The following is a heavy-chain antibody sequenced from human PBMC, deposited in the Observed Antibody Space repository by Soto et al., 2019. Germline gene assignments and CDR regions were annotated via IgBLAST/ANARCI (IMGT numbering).Heavy chain of an antibody. Sequence: EVQLVESGGGLVKPGGSLRLSCAASGFTFSSYSMNWVRQAPGKGLEWVSSISSSSSYIYYADSVKGRFTISRDNAKNSLYLQMNSLRAEDTAVYYCARDDLLKLLWFGDPVGMDVWGQGTTVTVSS. CDR1: GFTFSSYS. CDR3: ARDDLLKLLWFGDPVGMDV. J-gene: IGHJ6*02. V-gene: IGHV3-21*01. D-gene: IGHD3-10*01. CDR2: ISSSSSYI.